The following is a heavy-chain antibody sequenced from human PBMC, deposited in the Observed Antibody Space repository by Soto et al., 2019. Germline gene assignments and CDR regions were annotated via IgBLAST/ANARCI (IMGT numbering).Heavy chain of an antibody. Sequence: ASVKVSCKASGYTFTSYYMHWVRQAPGQGLEWMGIINPSGGSTSYAQKFQGRVTMTRDTSTSTVYMELSSLRSEDTAVYYCARDRVTSGAYYYYYMDVWGKGTTVTVSS. CDR1: GYTFTSYY. CDR2: INPSGGST. J-gene: IGHJ6*03. CDR3: ARDRVTSGAYYYYYMDV. V-gene: IGHV1-46*03. D-gene: IGHD3-16*02.